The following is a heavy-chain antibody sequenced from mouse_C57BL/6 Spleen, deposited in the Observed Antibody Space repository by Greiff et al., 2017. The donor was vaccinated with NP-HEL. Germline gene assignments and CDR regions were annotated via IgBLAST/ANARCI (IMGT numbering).Heavy chain of an antibody. J-gene: IGHJ3*01. Sequence: EVQLQESGGGLVKPGGSLKLSCAASGFTFSDYGMHWVRQAPEKGLEWVAYISSGSSTIYYADTVKGRFTISRDNAKNTLFLQMTSLRSEDTAMYYCARDSSGFAYWGQGTLVTVSA. CDR1: GFTFSDYG. CDR3: ARDSSGFAY. CDR2: ISSGSSTI. D-gene: IGHD3-2*01. V-gene: IGHV5-17*01.